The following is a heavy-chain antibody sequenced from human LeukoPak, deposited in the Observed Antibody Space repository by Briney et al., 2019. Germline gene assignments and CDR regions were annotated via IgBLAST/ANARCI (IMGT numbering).Heavy chain of an antibody. D-gene: IGHD3-10*01. CDR3: ARDRSSGSYYPNWFDP. CDR1: GFTVSNHY. V-gene: IGHV3-53*01. CDR2: IYSTGTT. Sequence: GGSLRLSCAASGFTVSNHYMIWLRQAPGKGLEWVSLIYSTGTTDYADSVKGRFTISRDKSKNTLYLQMNRLRAEDTAVYYCARDRSSGSYYPNWFDPWGQGTLVTVSS. J-gene: IGHJ5*02.